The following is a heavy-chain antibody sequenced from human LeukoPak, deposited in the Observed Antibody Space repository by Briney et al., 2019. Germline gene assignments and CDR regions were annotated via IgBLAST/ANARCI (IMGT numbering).Heavy chain of an antibody. CDR3: AKTSLSDASGHYYYMDV. D-gene: IGHD3-3*01. Sequence: GGSLRLSCAASGFTVSSNYMSWVRQAPGKGLEWVSVIYSGGSTYYADSVKGRFTISRDNSQNTVSLQVNNLRTEDTALYYCAKTSLSDASGHYYYMDVWGKGTTVTVSS. V-gene: IGHV3-66*02. J-gene: IGHJ6*03. CDR2: IYSGGST. CDR1: GFTVSSNY.